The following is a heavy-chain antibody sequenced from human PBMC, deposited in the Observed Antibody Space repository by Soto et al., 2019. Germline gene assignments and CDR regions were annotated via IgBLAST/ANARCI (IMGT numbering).Heavy chain of an antibody. J-gene: IGHJ4*02. Sequence: EVQLVESGGGLVQPGGSLKLSCAASGFTLSGFDIHWVRQASGEGLERVGRIKTKVESYATELAASVKGRFTISRDDPKNTAYLEMNSLKTEDTAVYYCTRRYCSGGGCYSDFDYWGQGALVTVSS. D-gene: IGHD2-15*01. CDR3: TRRYCSGGGCYSDFDY. CDR1: GFTLSGFD. CDR2: IKTKVESYAT. V-gene: IGHV3-73*01.